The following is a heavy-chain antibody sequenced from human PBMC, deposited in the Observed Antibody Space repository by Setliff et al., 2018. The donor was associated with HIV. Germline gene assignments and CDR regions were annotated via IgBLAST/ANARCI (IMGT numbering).Heavy chain of an antibody. CDR2: IRFNGRNI. CDR1: GFTLNHYA. D-gene: IGHD2-15*01. Sequence: LRLSCVVSGFTLNHYAMHWVRQAPGKGLEWVSGIRFNGRNIAYAGSVKGRFTISRDSAKNSLYLQMNSLRSEDTAIYYCSLGYCSGDSCYSDPEVAFDIWGHGTMVTVSS. CDR3: SLGYCSGDSCYSDPEVAFDI. V-gene: IGHV3-9*01. J-gene: IGHJ3*02.